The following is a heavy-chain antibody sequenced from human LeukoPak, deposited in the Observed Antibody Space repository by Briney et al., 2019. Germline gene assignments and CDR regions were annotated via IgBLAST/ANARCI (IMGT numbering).Heavy chain of an antibody. Sequence: GGALRLSCAAPGFTFRSYAMSGVGEARGKGLEGVSAIRGSGGSKYYADSVKGRFTISRDNSKNTLYLQMNGLRAEDTAVYYCAKVRIAAAAPFDYWGQGTLVTVSS. CDR3: AKVRIAAAAPFDY. J-gene: IGHJ4*02. CDR2: IRGSGGSK. V-gene: IGHV3-23*01. CDR1: GFTFRSYA. D-gene: IGHD6-13*01.